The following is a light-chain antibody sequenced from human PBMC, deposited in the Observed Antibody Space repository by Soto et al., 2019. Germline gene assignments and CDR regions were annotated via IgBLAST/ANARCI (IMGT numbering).Light chain of an antibody. CDR3: QQGKTFPFT. CDR2: TVS. Sequence: IQMTQSPSSVSVSVGDTVTLSCQTSHGVSGWLAWYQQKPGKAPTLLIYTVSNLQSGGPSRFSGSGSGTDFSLTITHLQPEDFATYFCQQGKTFPFTFGPGTKVEVK. CDR1: HGVSGW. V-gene: IGKV1-12*01. J-gene: IGKJ3*01.